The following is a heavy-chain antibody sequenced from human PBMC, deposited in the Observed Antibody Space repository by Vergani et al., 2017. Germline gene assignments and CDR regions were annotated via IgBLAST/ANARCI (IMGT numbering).Heavy chain of an antibody. CDR2: IYYSGST. J-gene: IGHJ3*02. V-gene: IGHV4-59*01. D-gene: IGHD4-17*01. CDR1: GGSISSYY. CDR3: ARAPNYGDFRDAFDI. Sequence: QVQLQESGPGLVKPSETLSLTCTVSGGSISSYYWSWIRQPPGKGLEWIGYIYYSGSTNYNPSLKSRVTISGATSKNQFSLKLSSVTAADTAVYYCARAPNYGDFRDAFDIWGQGTMVTVSS.